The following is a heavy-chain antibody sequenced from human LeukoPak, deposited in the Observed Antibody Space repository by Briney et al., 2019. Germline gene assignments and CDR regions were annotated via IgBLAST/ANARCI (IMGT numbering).Heavy chain of an antibody. CDR1: GYTFTGYY. D-gene: IGHD5-24*01. J-gene: IGHJ4*02. V-gene: IGHV1-2*02. CDR2: INPNSGGT. CDR3: VRDVEMATIRPGWRGFDY. Sequence: ASVKVSCKASGYTFTGYYMHWVRQAPGQGLEWMGWINPNSGGTNYAQKFQGRVTMTRDTSISTAYMELSRLRSDDTAVYYCVRDVEMATIRPGWRGFDYWGQGTLVTVSS.